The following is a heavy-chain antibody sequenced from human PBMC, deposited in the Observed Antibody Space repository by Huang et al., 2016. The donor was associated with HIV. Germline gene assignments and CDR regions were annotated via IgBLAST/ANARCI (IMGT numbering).Heavy chain of an antibody. D-gene: IGHD7-27*01. CDR1: GFTFSSYW. Sequence: VQLVESGGGLVQPGGSLRLFCAAFGFTFSSYWMHWVRQAPGKWMWGVSRINGDGSNTNYANSVKGRFTISRDNAKNTLYVQVNSLRAEDTAVYYCARGTRLTGLWYFDLWGRGTLVIVSS. V-gene: IGHV3-74*01. J-gene: IGHJ2*01. CDR2: INGDGSNT. CDR3: ARGTRLTGLWYFDL.